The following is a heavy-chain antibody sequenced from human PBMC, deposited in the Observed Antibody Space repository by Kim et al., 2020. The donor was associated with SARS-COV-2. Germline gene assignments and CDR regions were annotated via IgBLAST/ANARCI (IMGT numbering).Heavy chain of an antibody. CDR2: INHSGST. Sequence: SETLSLTCAVYGGSFSGYYWSWIRQPPGKGLEWIGEINHSGSTNYNPSLKSRVTISVDTSKNQFSLKLSSVTAADTAVYYCARGRDPRKYNREGAARRSTNWCDPWGQGTLVSVSS. V-gene: IGHV4-34*01. J-gene: IGHJ5*02. D-gene: IGHD6-6*01. CDR3: ARGRDPRKYNREGAARRSTNWCDP. CDR1: GGSFSGYY.